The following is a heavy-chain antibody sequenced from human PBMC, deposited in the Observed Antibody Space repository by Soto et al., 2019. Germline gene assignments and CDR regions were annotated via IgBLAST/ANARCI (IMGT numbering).Heavy chain of an antibody. CDR3: ARISRDGYNGGVDY. CDR1: GFSRSNARMG. V-gene: IGHV2-26*01. Sequence: QVTLKESAPVLVKPTETLTLTCTVSGFSRSNARMGVSWIRQPPGKALEWLAHIFSNDEKSYSTSLKSRLTISKDTSKSRVVLTMTNMDPVDTDTYYCARISRDGYNGGVDYWGQGTLVTVSS. J-gene: IGHJ4*02. D-gene: IGHD5-12*01. CDR2: IFSNDEK.